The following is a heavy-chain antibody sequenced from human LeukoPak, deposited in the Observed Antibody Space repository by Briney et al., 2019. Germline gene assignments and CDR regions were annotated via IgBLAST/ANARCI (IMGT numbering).Heavy chain of an antibody. V-gene: IGHV3-66*01. CDR2: IYSGGST. J-gene: IGHJ4*02. CDR1: GFTVSSNY. CDR3: ARYSSSWWFDY. Sequence: PGGSLRLSCAASGFTVSSNYMSWVRQAPGKGLEWVSVIYSGGSTYYADSVKGRFTISRDNSKNTLYLQMNSLRAEDTAVYYCARYSSSWWFDYWGQGTLVTVSS. D-gene: IGHD6-13*01.